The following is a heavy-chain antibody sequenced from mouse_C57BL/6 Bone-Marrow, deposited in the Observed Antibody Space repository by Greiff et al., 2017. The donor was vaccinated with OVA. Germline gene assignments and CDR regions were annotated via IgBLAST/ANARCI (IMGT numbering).Heavy chain of an antibody. CDR3: ARNYGSSYWYFDV. CDR1: GYTFTSYT. J-gene: IGHJ1*03. V-gene: IGHV1-4*01. Sequence: GASVKMSCKASGYTFTSYTMHWVKQRPGQGLEWIGYINPSSGYTKYNQKFKDKATLTADKSSSTAYMQLSSLTSEDSAVYYCARNYGSSYWYFDVWGTGTTVTVSS. CDR2: INPSSGYT. D-gene: IGHD1-1*01.